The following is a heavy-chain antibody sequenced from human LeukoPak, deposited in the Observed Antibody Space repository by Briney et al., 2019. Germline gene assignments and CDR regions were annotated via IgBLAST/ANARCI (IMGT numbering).Heavy chain of an antibody. Sequence: SETLSLTCTMSGGFISGGSISTYSWTWIRQPPGKGLEWIGYIYYSGSTNYNPSLKSRVTISLDTSKNQFSLKLNSVTAADTAVYYCTRRVATTGIYAFDIWGQGTMVTVSS. D-gene: IGHD1-1*01. CDR2: IYYSGST. CDR3: TRRVATTGIYAFDI. V-gene: IGHV4-59*01. J-gene: IGHJ3*02. CDR1: GGSISTYS.